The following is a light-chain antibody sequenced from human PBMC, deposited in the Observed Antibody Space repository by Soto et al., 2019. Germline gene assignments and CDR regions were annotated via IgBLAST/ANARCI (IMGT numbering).Light chain of an antibody. CDR2: SND. V-gene: IGLV1-44*01. Sequence: QSVLTQPSSASGTPGQRVTISCSGSSSNIGSNTVNWYQQLPGTAPKLLIYSNDQRPSGVPDRFSGSKSGTSASLAISGLQSEDEADYYCAAWDDSMNGLVLGGGTMLTVL. CDR1: SSNIGSNT. J-gene: IGLJ2*01. CDR3: AAWDDSMNGLV.